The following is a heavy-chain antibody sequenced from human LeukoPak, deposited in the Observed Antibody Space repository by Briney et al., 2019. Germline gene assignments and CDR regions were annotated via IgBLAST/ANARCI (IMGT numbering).Heavy chain of an antibody. D-gene: IGHD3-16*02. CDR1: GASITSGDFY. CDR3: ARGSRLGTGSHHFEY. CDR2: IYYSGST. J-gene: IGHJ4*01. Sequence: SETLSLTCTVSGASITSGDFYCTWIRQHPGNRLEWIGFIYYSGSTYYPPSLKSRVTMSVDTSTNQFSLSLSSVTAADTAVYYCARGSRLGTGSHHFEYWGQGSLVTVSS. V-gene: IGHV4-31*03.